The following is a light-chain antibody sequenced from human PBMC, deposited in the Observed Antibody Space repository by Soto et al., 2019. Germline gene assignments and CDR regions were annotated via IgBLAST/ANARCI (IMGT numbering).Light chain of an antibody. CDR3: GTWDSSLSAVV. V-gene: IGLV1-51*01. CDR2: ENN. J-gene: IGLJ2*01. Sequence: QSVLTQPPSVPAAPGQKVTISCSGGSSNIGNNYVSWYQQLPGTAPKLLIYENNKRPSGIPDRFSGSKSGTSATLGITGLQTGDEADYYCGTWDSSLSAVVFGGGTKVTVL. CDR1: SSNIGNNY.